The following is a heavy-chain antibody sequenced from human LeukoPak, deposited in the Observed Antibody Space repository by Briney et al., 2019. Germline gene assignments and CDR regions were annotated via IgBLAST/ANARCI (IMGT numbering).Heavy chain of an antibody. V-gene: IGHV4-59*01. J-gene: IGHJ5*02. Sequence: PSETLSLTCTVSGGSISSYYWSWIRQPPGKGLEWIGFIYYSGFTNYNPSLQSRVTISVDTSKNQFSLKLSSVTAADTAVYYCARSITMVRGATRAVWFDPWGQGTLVTVSS. D-gene: IGHD3-10*01. CDR1: GGSISSYY. CDR3: ARSITMVRGATRAVWFDP. CDR2: IYYSGFT.